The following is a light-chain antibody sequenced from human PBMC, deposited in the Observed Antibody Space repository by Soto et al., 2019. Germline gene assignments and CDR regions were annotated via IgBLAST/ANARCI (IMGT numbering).Light chain of an antibody. CDR3: SSSTSSSLYV. CDR1: SSDVGGYNY. J-gene: IGLJ1*01. Sequence: QSALTQPASVSGSPGQSITISCTGTSSDVGGYNYVSWYQQLPGKAPKLMIYDVSDRPSGVSNRFSGSKSGNTASLTISGLQAEDEADYYCSSSTSSSLYVFGTGTKVTV. V-gene: IGLV2-14*01. CDR2: DVS.